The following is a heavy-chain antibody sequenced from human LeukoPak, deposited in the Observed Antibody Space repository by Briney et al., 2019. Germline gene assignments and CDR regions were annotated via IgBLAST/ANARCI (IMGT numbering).Heavy chain of an antibody. J-gene: IGHJ4*02. Sequence: PGRSLRLSCAASGFTFSSYAMHWVRQAPGKGLEWVAVISYDGSNKYYADSVKGRFTISRDNSKNTLYLQMNSLRAEDTAVYYCARPGYGSGSYSLLRYWGQGTLVTVSS. V-gene: IGHV3-30*04. D-gene: IGHD3-10*01. CDR3: ARPGYGSGSYSLLRY. CDR2: ISYDGSNK. CDR1: GFTFSSYA.